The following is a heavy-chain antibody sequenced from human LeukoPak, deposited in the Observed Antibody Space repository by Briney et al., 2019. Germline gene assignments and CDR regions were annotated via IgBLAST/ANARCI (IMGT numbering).Heavy chain of an antibody. D-gene: IGHD6-13*01. CDR2: IYYTGGT. CDR1: GGSITSYY. V-gene: IGHV4-59*08. CDR3: ARFDLSSPRLFDL. J-gene: IGHJ2*01. Sequence: SETLSLTCTVSGGSITSYYWSWIRQPPGKGLEWIGYIYYTGGTSYNPSLQSRVTISVDTSKNQFSLKLNSVTAADTAMYYCARFDLSSPRLFDLWGRGTLVTVSS.